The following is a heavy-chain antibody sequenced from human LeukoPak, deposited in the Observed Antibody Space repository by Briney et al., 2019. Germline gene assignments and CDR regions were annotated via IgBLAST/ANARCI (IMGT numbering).Heavy chain of an antibody. D-gene: IGHD2-15*01. CDR3: ARVLCSGGSCYSFDY. CDR2: IYYSGST. V-gene: IGHV4-61*01. Sequence: SETLSLTCTVSGGSVSSGSYYWSWIRQPPGKGLEWIGYIYYSGSTNYNPPLNSRVTISVDTSKNQFSLKLSSVTAADTAVYYCARVLCSGGSCYSFDYWGQGTLVTVSS. CDR1: GGSVSSGSYY. J-gene: IGHJ4*02.